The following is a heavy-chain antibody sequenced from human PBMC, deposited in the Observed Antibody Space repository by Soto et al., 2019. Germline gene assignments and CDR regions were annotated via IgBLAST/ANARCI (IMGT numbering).Heavy chain of an antibody. CDR3: AKYRRKEEEGLTLDA. Sequence: SETLSLTCTVSGDSIKHYYWSWIRQPPGKRLEWIGYIYYTGSTTYNPSLESRVTMSVDTSKNQFYLKLSSVNAADTAVYYCAKYRRKEEEGLTLDAWGRGTLVTVS. CDR2: IYYTGST. J-gene: IGHJ5*02. CDR1: GDSIKHYY. D-gene: IGHD3-16*02. V-gene: IGHV4-59*01.